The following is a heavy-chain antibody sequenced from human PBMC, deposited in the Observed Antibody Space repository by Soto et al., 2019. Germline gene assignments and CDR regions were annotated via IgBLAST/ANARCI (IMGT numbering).Heavy chain of an antibody. V-gene: IGHV3-33*01. CDR2: IWYDGSNK. CDR1: GFTFSSYG. J-gene: IGHJ6*03. D-gene: IGHD5-18*01. Sequence: GGSLRLSCAASGFTFSSYGMHWVRQAPGKGLEWVAVIWYDGSNKYYADSVKGRFTISRDNSKNTLYLQMNSLRAEDTAVYYCARGGGYPGGYYYYYYMDVWGKGTTVTVSS. CDR3: ARGGGYPGGYYYYYYMDV.